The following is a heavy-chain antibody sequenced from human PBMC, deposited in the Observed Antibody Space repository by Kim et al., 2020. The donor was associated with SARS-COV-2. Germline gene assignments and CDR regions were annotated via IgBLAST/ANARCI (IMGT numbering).Heavy chain of an antibody. Sequence: TYYNPSLKSRVTISVDTSKNQFSLKLSSVTAADTAVYYCARLGLRQGVDYWGQGTLVTVSS. CDR3: ARLGLRQGVDY. V-gene: IGHV4-39*01. CDR2: T. J-gene: IGHJ4*02. D-gene: IGHD5-12*01.